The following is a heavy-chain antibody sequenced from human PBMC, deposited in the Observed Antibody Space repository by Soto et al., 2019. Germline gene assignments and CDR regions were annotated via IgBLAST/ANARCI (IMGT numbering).Heavy chain of an antibody. J-gene: IGHJ6*03. V-gene: IGHV3-7*01. CDR3: ARDQADTAMVIFGAYYYYYYMDV. Sequence: GGSLRLSCAASGFTFSSYWMSWVRQAPGKGLEWVANIKQDGSEKYYVDSVKGRFTISRYNAKNSLYLQMNSLRAEDTAVYYCARDQADTAMVIFGAYYYYYYMDVWGKGTTVTVSS. CDR2: IKQDGSEK. CDR1: GFTFSSYW. D-gene: IGHD5-18*01.